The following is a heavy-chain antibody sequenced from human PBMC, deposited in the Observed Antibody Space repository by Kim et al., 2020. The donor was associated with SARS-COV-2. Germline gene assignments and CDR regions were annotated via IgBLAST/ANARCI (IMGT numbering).Heavy chain of an antibody. CDR3: AKRGGVFDFSSASYIDY. CDR2: ISYEGSKK. D-gene: IGHD3-3*01. Sequence: GGSLRLSCVVSGFNFNYYGMHWVRQAPGKGLEWVAGISYEGSKKFYADSLMGRFTISRYSSKNTLFLQMDSLTSEDTAVYYCAKRGGVFDFSSASYIDY. V-gene: IGHV3-30*18. CDR1: GFNFNYYG. J-gene: IGHJ4*01.